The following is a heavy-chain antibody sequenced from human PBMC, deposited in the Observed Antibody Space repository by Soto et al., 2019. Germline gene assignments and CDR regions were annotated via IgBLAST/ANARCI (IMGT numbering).Heavy chain of an antibody. CDR1: GGSISSGGYY. CDR2: IYYSGST. V-gene: IGHV4-31*03. D-gene: IGHD6-6*01. CDR3: AGLYSSSSGYFDY. Sequence: SETLSLTCTVSGGSISSGGYYWSWIRQHPGKGLEWIGYIYYSGSTYYNLSLKSRVTISVDTSKNQFSLKLSSVTAADTAVYYCAGLYSSSSGYFDYWGQGTLVTVSS. J-gene: IGHJ4*02.